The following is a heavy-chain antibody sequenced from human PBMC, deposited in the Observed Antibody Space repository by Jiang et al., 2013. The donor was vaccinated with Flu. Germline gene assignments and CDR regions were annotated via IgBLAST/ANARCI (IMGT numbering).Heavy chain of an antibody. J-gene: IGHJ4*02. CDR1: GGSIRRGGYY. D-gene: IGHD3-3*02. CDR3: AGGLLEDSFDN. Sequence: KPSQTLSLTCTVSGGSIRRGGYYWSWIRHHPGMGLEWIGYIYHSGYTYYSPSLKSRVSISVDTSKSQFSLKLSSVTAADTAVYYCAGGLLEDSFDNWGQGTLVTVSS. V-gene: IGHV4-31*03. CDR2: IYHSGYT.